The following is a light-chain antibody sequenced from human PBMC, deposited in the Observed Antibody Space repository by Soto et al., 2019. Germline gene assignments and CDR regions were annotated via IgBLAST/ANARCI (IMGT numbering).Light chain of an antibody. CDR1: QSVSSSY. CDR3: QQSGNSPPT. J-gene: IGKJ1*01. Sequence: EIVLTQSPGTLSLSPGERATLSCRASQSVSSSYLAWYQQKPGQAPRLLIYAASNRATGIPDRFSGSGSGTDFTLTISRLEPEDFAVYYCQQSGNSPPTFGQGTTGDIK. CDR2: AAS. V-gene: IGKV3-20*01.